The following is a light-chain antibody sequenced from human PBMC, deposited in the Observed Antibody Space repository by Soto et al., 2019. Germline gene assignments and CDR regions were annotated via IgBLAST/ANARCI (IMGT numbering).Light chain of an antibody. J-gene: IGKJ1*01. CDR3: QQYGISPT. CDR1: QSVRRY. Sequence: ESVLRQSPATLSLSPGERATLSFRSSQSVRRYLAWYQQNPGQAPRLLIYDASNRASGIPAMFRGSGSGTDFSLTNSRLEPEDFAVYYCQQYGISPTLGQGTKVDI. V-gene: IGKV3-11*01. CDR2: DAS.